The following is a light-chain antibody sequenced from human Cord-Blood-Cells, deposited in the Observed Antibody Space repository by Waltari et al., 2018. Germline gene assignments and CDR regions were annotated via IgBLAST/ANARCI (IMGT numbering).Light chain of an antibody. CDR2: WAS. V-gene: IGKV4-1*01. CDR1: QSVLYSSNNKNY. CDR3: QQYYSTPRT. J-gene: IGKJ1*01. Sequence: DIVMTQSPDSLAVSLGERATINCKSSQSVLYSSNNKNYLAWYQQKPGQPPKLLIYWASTRESGGPDRFRGSGYGTDFTLTISRLQAGGVAVYYCQQYYSTPRTFGQGTKVEIK.